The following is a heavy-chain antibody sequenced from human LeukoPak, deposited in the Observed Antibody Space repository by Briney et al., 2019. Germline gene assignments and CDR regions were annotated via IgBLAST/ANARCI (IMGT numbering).Heavy chain of an antibody. Sequence: ASVKVSCKASGYTFTGYYMHWVRQAPGQGLEWMGWTNPNSGGTNYAQKFQGRVTMTRDTSISTAYMELSRLRSEDTAVYYCARGDIYYYDSSGFLDYWGQGTLVTVSS. V-gene: IGHV1-2*02. CDR1: GYTFTGYY. J-gene: IGHJ4*02. CDR3: ARGDIYYYDSSGFLDY. D-gene: IGHD3-22*01. CDR2: TNPNSGGT.